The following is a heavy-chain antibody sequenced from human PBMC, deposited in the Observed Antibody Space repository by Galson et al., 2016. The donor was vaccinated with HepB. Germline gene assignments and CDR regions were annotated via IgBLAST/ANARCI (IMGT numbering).Heavy chain of an antibody. CDR3: AKGWSGPDS. CDR2: ISSTSHST. J-gene: IGHJ4*02. Sequence: SLRLSCAASGFTFNTYWLGWVRQGPGQGLEWVSAISSTSHSTYYADSVKGRFTISRDNAKNTLFLQMDSLKIDDTAVYYCAKGWSGPDSWGQGTLVTVSS. CDR1: GFTFNTYW. D-gene: IGHD3-3*01. V-gene: IGHV3-23*01.